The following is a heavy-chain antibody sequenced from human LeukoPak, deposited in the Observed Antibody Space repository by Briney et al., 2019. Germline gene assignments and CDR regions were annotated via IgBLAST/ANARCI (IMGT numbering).Heavy chain of an antibody. D-gene: IGHD2-15*01. J-gene: IGHJ6*03. CDR2: ISTYNGNT. Sequence: GASVKVSCKASGYTFTIYGISWVRQAPGQGLEWMGWISTYNGNTNYAQKLQGRVTMTTDTSTSTAYMELRSLRSDDTAVYYCARDLGRRCSGGRCYYDSHYMDVWGKGTTVTISS. CDR1: GYTFTIYG. CDR3: ARDLGRRCSGGRCYYDSHYMDV. V-gene: IGHV1-18*01.